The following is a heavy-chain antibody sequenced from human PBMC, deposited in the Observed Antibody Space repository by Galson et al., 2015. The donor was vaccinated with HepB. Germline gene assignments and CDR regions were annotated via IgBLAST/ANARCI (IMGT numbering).Heavy chain of an antibody. D-gene: IGHD2-2*02. CDR1: GFTFSTYG. Sequence: SLRLSCAASGFTFSTYGMSWVRQAPGKGLNWVSVISVDGANTYYPDSVKGRFTISRDNSKNTLFLQMNSLRADDTAVYYCAKMNCRDASCYMDLFDYWGQGTLVTVSS. V-gene: IGHV3-23*01. J-gene: IGHJ4*02. CDR3: AKMNCRDASCYMDLFDY. CDR2: ISVDGANT.